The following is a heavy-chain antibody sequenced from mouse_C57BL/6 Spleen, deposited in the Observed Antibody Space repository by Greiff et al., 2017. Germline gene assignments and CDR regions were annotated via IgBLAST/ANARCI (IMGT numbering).Heavy chain of an antibody. J-gene: IGHJ4*01. V-gene: IGHV1-43*01. D-gene: IGHD4-1*01. CDR3: ARNWFYAMDY. CDR1: GYSFTGYY. Sequence: EVQLVESGPELVKPGASVKISCKASGYSFTGYYMHWVKQSSEKSLEWIGEINPSTGGTSYNQKFKGKATLTVDKSSSTAYMQLKSLTSEDSAVYYCARNWFYAMDYWGQGTSVTVSS. CDR2: INPSTGGT.